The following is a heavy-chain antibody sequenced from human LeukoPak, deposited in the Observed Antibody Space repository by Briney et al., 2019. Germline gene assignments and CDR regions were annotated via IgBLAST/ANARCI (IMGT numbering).Heavy chain of an antibody. D-gene: IGHD3/OR15-3a*01. CDR3: ARQLWFLDYYFDY. Sequence: SGTLSLTCTVSGGPISSSSYYWGWIRQPPGKGLEWIGSIYYSGSTYYNPSLKSRVTISVDTSKNQFSLKLSSVTAADTAVYYCARQLWFLDYYFDYWGQGTLVTVSS. V-gene: IGHV4-39*01. CDR2: IYYSGST. CDR1: GGPISSSSYY. J-gene: IGHJ4*02.